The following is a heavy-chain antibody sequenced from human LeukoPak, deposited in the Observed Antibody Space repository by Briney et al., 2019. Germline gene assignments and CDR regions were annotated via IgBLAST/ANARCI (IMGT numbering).Heavy chain of an antibody. CDR2: IYYTGST. CDR3: ARDNSGYYNFDH. D-gene: IGHD3-22*01. CDR1: GGSISSSGYY. V-gene: IGHV4-39*02. Sequence: SETLSLTCAVSGGSISSSGYYWGWIRQPPGKGLEWIGSIYYTGSTYYNPSLKSRVTISADTSNKEFSLKLSSVTAADTAVYFCARDNSGYYNFDHWGQGALVTVFS. J-gene: IGHJ4*02.